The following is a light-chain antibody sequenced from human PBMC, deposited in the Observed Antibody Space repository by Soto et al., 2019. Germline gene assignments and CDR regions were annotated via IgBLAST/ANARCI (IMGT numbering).Light chain of an antibody. CDR1: RSNLGAGFG. Sequence: QSVLTQPPSVSGAPGQRVTISCTGSRSNLGAGFGVHWYQQLPGTAPKLLIYDNNNRPSGVPDRFSGSKSGTSASLAITGLQAEDEAVYSCQSYDTSLRGVVFGGGTQLTV. V-gene: IGLV1-40*01. CDR2: DNN. CDR3: QSYDTSLRGVV. J-gene: IGLJ2*01.